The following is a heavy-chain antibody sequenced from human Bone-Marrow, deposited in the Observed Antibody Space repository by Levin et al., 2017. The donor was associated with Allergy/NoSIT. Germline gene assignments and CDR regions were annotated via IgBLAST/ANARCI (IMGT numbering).Heavy chain of an antibody. J-gene: IGHJ4*02. CDR2: IIPIVGVV. CDR3: ARGTLSGTYFFDN. Sequence: SVRVSCEASGDTFTSHAFSWVRQAPGQGLEWVGRIIPIVGVVNYAQNLQGRVTITTDRSTETAYLELSSLRSEDTAVYYCARGTLSGTYFFDNWGQGTLVTVSS. CDR1: GDTFTSHA. D-gene: IGHD1-26*01. V-gene: IGHV1-69*04.